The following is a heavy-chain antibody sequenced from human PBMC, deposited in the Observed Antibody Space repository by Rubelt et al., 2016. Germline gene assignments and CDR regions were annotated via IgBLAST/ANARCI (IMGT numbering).Heavy chain of an antibody. CDR2: INPNSGGT. Sequence: QVQLVQSGAEVKKPGASVKVSCKASGYTFTGYYMHWVRQAPGQGLEWVGRINPNSGGTNYAQKLQGMVTMTRYTSITTAYMELSRLRSDDTAVFYCARESSSGWYIDYWGQGTLVTVSS. J-gene: IGHJ4*02. D-gene: IGHD6-19*01. CDR3: ARESSSGWYIDY. CDR1: GYTFTGYY. V-gene: IGHV1-2*06.